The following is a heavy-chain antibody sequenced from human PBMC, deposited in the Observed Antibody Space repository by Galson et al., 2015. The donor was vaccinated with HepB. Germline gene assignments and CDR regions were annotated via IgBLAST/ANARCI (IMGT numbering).Heavy chain of an antibody. Sequence: SLRLSCAASGFTFSSYGMHWVRQAPGKGLEWVAVISYDGSNKYYADSVKGRFTISRDNSKNTLYLQMNSLRAEDTAVYYCAKAGIAARLWLSGNWFDPWGQGTLVTVSS. CDR3: AKAGIAARLWLSGNWFDP. D-gene: IGHD6-6*01. V-gene: IGHV3-30*18. CDR2: ISYDGSNK. J-gene: IGHJ5*02. CDR1: GFTFSSYG.